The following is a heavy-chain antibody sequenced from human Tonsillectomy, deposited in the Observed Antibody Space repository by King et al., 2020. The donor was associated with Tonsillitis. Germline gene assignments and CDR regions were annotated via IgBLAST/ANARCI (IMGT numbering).Heavy chain of an antibody. Sequence: VQLVESGGGLVQPGGSLRLSCTASGFTFSSYGMSWVRQAPGKGLEWVSYISGSSNTIYYADSVKGRFTISRDNAKNSLYLQMKSLRAEDTALYYCARSSGSGSFDYYFDYWGQGSLVTVSS. CDR1: GFTFSSYG. D-gene: IGHD3-10*01. V-gene: IGHV3-48*01. J-gene: IGHJ4*02. CDR3: ARSSGSGSFDYYFDY. CDR2: ISGSSNTI.